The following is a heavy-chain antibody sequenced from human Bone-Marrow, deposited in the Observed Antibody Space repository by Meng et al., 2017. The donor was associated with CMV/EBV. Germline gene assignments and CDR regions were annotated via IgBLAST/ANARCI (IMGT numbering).Heavy chain of an antibody. V-gene: IGHV1-18*01. CDR1: GYTFTSYG. CDR2: ISAYNGNT. J-gene: IGHJ4*02. D-gene: IGHD5-18*01. Sequence: ASVKVSCKASGYTFTSYGISWVRQAPGQGLEWMGWISAYNGNTNYAQKLQGRVTMTTDTSTSTAYMELRSLRSDDTAVYYCARALPPGYSYGQHFDYWGQGTLVTVSS. CDR3: ARALPPGYSYGQHFDY.